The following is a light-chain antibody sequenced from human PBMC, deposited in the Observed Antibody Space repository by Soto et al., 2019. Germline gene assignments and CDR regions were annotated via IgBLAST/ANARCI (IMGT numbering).Light chain of an antibody. CDR2: KAS. V-gene: IGKV1-5*03. CDR1: QSISSG. Sequence: DIQMTQSPSTLSASVGDRDTITCRASQSISSGLAWYQQKPGKAPKLLIYKASSLESGDPSRFSGSGSGTDFTLTSSSLQPDDFATYYCQQYNSYPWTFGQGTKVEIK. J-gene: IGKJ1*01. CDR3: QQYNSYPWT.